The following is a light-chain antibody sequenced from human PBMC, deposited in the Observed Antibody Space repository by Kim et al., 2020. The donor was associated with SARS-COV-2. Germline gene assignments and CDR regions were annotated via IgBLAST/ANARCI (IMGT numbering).Light chain of an antibody. CDR3: QSYDSSLSGSV. Sequence: QGVTISSTGSSSNRGAGYDVHVYQQLPGTAPKLLIYGNSDRPSGVPDRFSGSKSGTAASLAITGLQAEDEADYYCQSYDSSLSGSVFGGGTQLTVL. J-gene: IGLJ3*02. V-gene: IGLV1-40*01. CDR1: SSNRGAGYD. CDR2: GNS.